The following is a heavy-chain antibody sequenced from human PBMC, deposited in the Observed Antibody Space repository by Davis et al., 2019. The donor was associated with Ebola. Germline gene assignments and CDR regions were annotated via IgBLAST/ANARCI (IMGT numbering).Heavy chain of an antibody. D-gene: IGHD5-18*01. V-gene: IGHV3-30-3*01. Sequence: GGSLRLSCAASGFTFSGSAMHWVRQAPGKGLEWVAVISYDGSNKYYADSVKGRFTISRDNSKNTLYLQMNSLRAEDTAVYYCAKGKDTAMVYVPHDYWGQGTLVTVSS. CDR2: ISYDGSNK. CDR1: GFTFSGSA. CDR3: AKGKDTAMVYVPHDY. J-gene: IGHJ4*02.